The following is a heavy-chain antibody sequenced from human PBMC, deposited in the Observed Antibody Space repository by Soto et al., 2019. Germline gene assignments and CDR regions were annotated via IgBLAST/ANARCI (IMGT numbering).Heavy chain of an antibody. CDR3: AKDQGGSSSYYDFWSGYYDAYYYYGMDV. J-gene: IGHJ6*02. V-gene: IGHV3-30*18. CDR1: GFTFSSYG. CDR2: ISYDGSNK. Sequence: PGGSLRLSCAASGFTFSSYGMHWVRQAPGKGLEWVAVISYDGSNKYYADSVKGRFTISRDNSKNTLYLQMNSLRDEDTAVYYCAKDQGGSSSYYDFWSGYYDAYYYYGMDVWGQGTTVTVSS. D-gene: IGHD3-3*01.